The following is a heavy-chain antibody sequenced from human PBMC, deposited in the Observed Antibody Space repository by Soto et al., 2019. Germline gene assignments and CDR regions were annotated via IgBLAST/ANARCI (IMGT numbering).Heavy chain of an antibody. CDR2: IYYSGST. D-gene: IGHD3-3*01. CDR3: ARVANYDFWSGYYSEYYYYMDV. V-gene: IGHV4-30-4*01. CDR1: GDSISSGDYY. J-gene: IGHJ6*03. Sequence: SETLSLTCTVSGDSISSGDYYWSWIRQPPGKGLEWIGYIYYSGSTYYNPSLKSRVTISVDTSKNQFSLKLSSVTAADTAVYYCARVANYDFWSGYYSEYYYYMDVWGKGTTVTVSS.